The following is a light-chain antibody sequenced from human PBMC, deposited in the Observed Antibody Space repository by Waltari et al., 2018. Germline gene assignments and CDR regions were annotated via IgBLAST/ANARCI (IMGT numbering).Light chain of an antibody. J-gene: IGLJ2*01. CDR2: DVN. CDR1: SRNVGGYDF. CDR3: CSYEGSYSMV. Sequence: QSALTQPRSVSGSPGQSVTIACTGTSRNVGGYDFVSWYQQNPGKAPKLMIYDVNMRPSGVPDRLSGSKSGNTASLTISGLQAEDEADYYCCSYEGSYSMVFGGGTRLTVL. V-gene: IGLV2-11*01.